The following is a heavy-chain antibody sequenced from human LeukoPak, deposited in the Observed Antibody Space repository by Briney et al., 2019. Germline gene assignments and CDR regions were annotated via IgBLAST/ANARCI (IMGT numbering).Heavy chain of an antibody. D-gene: IGHD1-26*01. CDR3: ARDPGSGSYEVFDY. CDR2: ISSSRSTI. J-gene: IGHJ4*02. CDR1: GCIFSSYS. V-gene: IGHV3-48*04. Sequence: GALRLSCAASGCIFSSYSMNWVRQAPGKGLEWVSYISSSRSTIYYADSARGRFTISRDNAKNSLYLQMNSLRAEDTAVYYCARDPGSGSYEVFDYWGQGTLVTVS.